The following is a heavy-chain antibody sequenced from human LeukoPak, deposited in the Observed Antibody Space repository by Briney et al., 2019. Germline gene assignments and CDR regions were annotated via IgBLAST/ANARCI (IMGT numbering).Heavy chain of an antibody. CDR2: IYYSGST. J-gene: IGHJ6*03. CDR3: ARVTNSPGDYYYYMDA. Sequence: PSETLSLTCTVSGGSISSSSYYWGWIRQPPGKGLEWIGSIYYSGSTYYNPSLKSRVTISVDTSKNQFPLKLSSVTAADTAVYYCARVTNSPGDYYYYMDAWGKGTTVTVSS. D-gene: IGHD3-3*01. CDR1: GGSISSSSYY. V-gene: IGHV4-39*06.